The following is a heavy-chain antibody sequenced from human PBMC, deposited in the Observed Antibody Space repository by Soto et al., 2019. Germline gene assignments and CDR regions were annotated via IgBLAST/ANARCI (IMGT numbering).Heavy chain of an antibody. CDR3: ASPLFSYLISYYYGMDV. CDR2: IIPIFGTA. D-gene: IGHD5-18*01. J-gene: IGHJ6*02. V-gene: IGHV1-69*01. Sequence: QVQLVQSGAEVKKPGSSVKVSCKASGGTFSSYAISWVRQAPGQGLEWMGGIIPIFGTANYAQKFQSRVTITADESTSTAYKELSSLRSEDTAVYYCASPLFSYLISYYYGMDVWGQGTTVTVSS. CDR1: GGTFSSYA.